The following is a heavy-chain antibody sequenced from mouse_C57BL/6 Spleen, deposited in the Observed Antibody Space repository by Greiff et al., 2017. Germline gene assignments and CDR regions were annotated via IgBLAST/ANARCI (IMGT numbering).Heavy chain of an antibody. D-gene: IGHD1-1*01. Sequence: QVQLQQPGAELVKPGASVTLSCKASGYTFTSYWMHWVKQRPGRGLEWIGRIDPNSGGTKYNEKFKSKATLTVDKPSSTAYMQLGSLTSEDSAVYYCARGYYGSSYEFAYWGQGTLVTVSA. V-gene: IGHV1-72*01. CDR2: IDPNSGGT. J-gene: IGHJ3*01. CDR1: GYTFTSYW. CDR3: ARGYYGSSYEFAY.